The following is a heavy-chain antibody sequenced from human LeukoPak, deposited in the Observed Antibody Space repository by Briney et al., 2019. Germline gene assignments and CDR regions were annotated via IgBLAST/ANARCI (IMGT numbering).Heavy chain of an antibody. CDR1: AFTFSSYG. D-gene: IGHD3-22*01. J-gene: IGHJ5*02. CDR2: IWYDGSNK. Sequence: AGGSLRLSCAAAAFTFSSYGMHWVRQEAGKWLEWVAVIWYDGSNKYYADSVKGRFTISRDNSKNTLYLQMNSLRAEDTAVYYCARVLQDYYDSSGYLWFDHWGQGTLVTVSS. CDR3: ARVLQDYYDSSGYLWFDH. V-gene: IGHV3-33*01.